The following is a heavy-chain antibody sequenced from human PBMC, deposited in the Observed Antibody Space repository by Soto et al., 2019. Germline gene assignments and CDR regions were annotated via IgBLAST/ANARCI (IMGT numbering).Heavy chain of an antibody. CDR2: ISSSSSTI. D-gene: IGHD3-10*01. V-gene: IGHV3-48*01. CDR3: ARDPEYYYGSGSYYIWDY. Sequence: GGSLRLSCAASGFTFSSYSMNWVRQAPGKGLEWVSYISSSSSTIYYADSVKGRFTISRDNAKNSLYLQMNSLRAEDTAVYYCARDPEYYYGSGSYYIWDYWGQGTLVTVSS. J-gene: IGHJ4*02. CDR1: GFTFSSYS.